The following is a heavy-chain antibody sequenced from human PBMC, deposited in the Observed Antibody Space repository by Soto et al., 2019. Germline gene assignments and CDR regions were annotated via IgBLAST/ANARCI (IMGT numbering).Heavy chain of an antibody. CDR1: GGSISNYY. D-gene: IGHD2-15*01. CDR2: VYYTGGS. V-gene: IGHV4-59*01. J-gene: IGHJ5*02. CDR3: ARGFCSDGSCYWLDP. Sequence: QVQLQESGPGLVKPSETLSLTCTVSGGSISNYYWTWIRQPPGKGLEWIAYVYYTGGSNFNPSLDSRVTTSVDTSKNQFSLKLWSVSAADTAIYYCARGFCSDGSCYWLDPCGQGTLVTVSS.